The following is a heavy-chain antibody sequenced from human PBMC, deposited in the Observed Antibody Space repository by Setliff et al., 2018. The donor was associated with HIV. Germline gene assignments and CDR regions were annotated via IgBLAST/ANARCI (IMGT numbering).Heavy chain of an antibody. CDR1: AGSISSYY. D-gene: IGHD3-10*01. CDR2: VFYSGSA. J-gene: IGHJ4*02. CDR3: ARTCGSGSYGPDY. Sequence: SETLSLTCTVSAGSISSYYWSWIRQPPGKGLEWIGYVFYSGSANYNPSLKSRVTISVDTSKNQFSLKLSSVTAADAAVYYCARTCGSGSYGPDYWGQGTLVTVSS. V-gene: IGHV4-59*12.